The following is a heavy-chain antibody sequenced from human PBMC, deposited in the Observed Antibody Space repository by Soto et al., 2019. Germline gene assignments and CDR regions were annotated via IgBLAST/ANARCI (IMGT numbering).Heavy chain of an antibody. V-gene: IGHV1-3*01. CDR2: INAGNGNT. J-gene: IGHJ6*02. Sequence: QVQLVQSGAEVKKPGASVKVSCKASGYTFTSYAMHWVRQAPGQRLEWMGWINAGNGNTKYSQKFQGRVTITRDTSASTAYMELSSLRSEDKAVYYCARDWCSSTSCYRGGSDYYGMDVWGQGTTVTVSS. D-gene: IGHD2-2*01. CDR3: ARDWCSSTSCYRGGSDYYGMDV. CDR1: GYTFTSYA.